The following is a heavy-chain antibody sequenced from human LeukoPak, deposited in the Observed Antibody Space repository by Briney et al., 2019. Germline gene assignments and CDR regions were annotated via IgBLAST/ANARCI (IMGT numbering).Heavy chain of an antibody. D-gene: IGHD4-11*01. CDR3: AKEAHYSNQVFDY. J-gene: IGHJ4*02. CDR1: GFTLRSFG. CDR2: IWYDGNRK. Sequence: GGSLRLSCEVSGFTLRSFGIHWVRQAPGKGLEWGAVIWYDGNRKYYADSVKGRFSISRDNSKNTPYLQMNSPRAEDTAVYYCAKEAHYSNQVFDYWGQGTLVTVSS. V-gene: IGHV3-30*02.